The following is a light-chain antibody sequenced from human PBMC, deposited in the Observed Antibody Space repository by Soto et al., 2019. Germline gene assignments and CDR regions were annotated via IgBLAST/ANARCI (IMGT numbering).Light chain of an antibody. V-gene: IGKV1-27*01. CDR2: AAS. J-gene: IGKJ1*01. CDR3: QKYNIAPWT. Sequence: DLQMTQFPSSLSASVGDRATITCRASQDIRTVLAWYQQRPGKVPRLLIYAASTLQSGVPSRFSGSGSGTDFTLIISSLQPEDVATYYCQKYNIAPWTFGHGTRVEI. CDR1: QDIRTV.